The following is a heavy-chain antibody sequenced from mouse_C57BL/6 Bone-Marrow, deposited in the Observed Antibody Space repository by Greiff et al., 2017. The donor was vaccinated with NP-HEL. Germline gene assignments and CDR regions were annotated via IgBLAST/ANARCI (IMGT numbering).Heavy chain of an antibody. CDR3: AREGITTVFDY. J-gene: IGHJ2*01. CDR1: GYSFTSYY. V-gene: IGHV1-66*01. D-gene: IGHD2-4*01. CDR2: IYPGSGNT. Sequence: QVQLKQSGPELVKPGASVKISCKASGYSFTSYYIHWVKQRPGQGLEWIGWIYPGSGNTKYNEKFKGKATLTADTSSSTAYMQLSSLTSEDSAVYYCAREGITTVFDYWGQGTTLTVSS.